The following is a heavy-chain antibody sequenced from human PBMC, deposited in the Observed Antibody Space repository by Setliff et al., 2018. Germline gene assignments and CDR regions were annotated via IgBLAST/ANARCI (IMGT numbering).Heavy chain of an antibody. CDR2: IYYSGST. CDR1: GGSISSHY. J-gene: IGHJ4*02. Sequence: NPSETLSLTCTVSGGSISSHYWSWIRQPPGKGLEWIGSIYYSGSTNYNPSLKSRVTISVDTSKNQFSLKLSSVTAADTAVYYCARTDLRYQTDYWGQGTLVTVSS. CDR3: ARTDLRYQTDY. D-gene: IGHD2-2*01. V-gene: IGHV4-59*11.